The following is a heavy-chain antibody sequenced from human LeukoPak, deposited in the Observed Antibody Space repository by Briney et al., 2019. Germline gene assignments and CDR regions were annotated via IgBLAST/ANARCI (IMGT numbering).Heavy chain of an antibody. V-gene: IGHV4-39*07. CDR2: IYYSGST. J-gene: IGHJ4*02. CDR1: GGSISSSSYY. Sequence: PSETLSLTCTVSGGSISSSSYYWGWIRQPPGKGLEWIGSIYYSGSTYYNPSLKSRVTISVDTSKNQFSLKLSSVTAADTAVYYCARGGGGWVTPFDYWGQGTLVTVSS. CDR3: ARGGGGWVTPFDY. D-gene: IGHD4-23*01.